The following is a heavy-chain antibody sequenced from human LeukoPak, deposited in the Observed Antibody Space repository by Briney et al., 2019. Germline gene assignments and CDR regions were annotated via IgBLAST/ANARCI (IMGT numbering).Heavy chain of an antibody. J-gene: IGHJ4*02. CDR3: ARGGEWESHFDY. Sequence: SETLSLTCTVSGGSISSYYWSWIRQPPGKGLEWIGYIYYSGSTNYNPSLKSRVTISVDTSKNQFSLELSSVTAADTAVYYCARGGEWESHFDYWGQGTLVTVSS. CDR1: GGSISSYY. V-gene: IGHV4-59*01. D-gene: IGHD1-26*01. CDR2: IYYSGST.